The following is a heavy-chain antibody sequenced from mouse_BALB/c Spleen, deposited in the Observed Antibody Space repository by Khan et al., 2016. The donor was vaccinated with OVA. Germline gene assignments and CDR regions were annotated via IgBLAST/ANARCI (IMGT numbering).Heavy chain of an antibody. J-gene: IGHJ3*01. CDR2: IFPGTGTT. CDR3: ARGYFGNYEFAY. V-gene: IGHV1S132*01. D-gene: IGHD2-1*01. Sequence: QVQLQQSGAELVKPGASVKLSCKTSGYTFTNYWIQWVKQRPRQGLGWIGEIFPGTGTTYYNENFKAKATLTIDTSSSTGYMQLNSLTSEDSAVYFCARGYFGNYEFAYWGQGTLVTVSA. CDR1: GYTFTNYW.